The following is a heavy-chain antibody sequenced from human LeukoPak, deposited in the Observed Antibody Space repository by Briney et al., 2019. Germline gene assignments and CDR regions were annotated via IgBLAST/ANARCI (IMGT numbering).Heavy chain of an antibody. D-gene: IGHD3-3*01. J-gene: IGHJ4*02. CDR2: ISGSGGST. V-gene: IGHV3-23*01. CDR3: AKKRGDFCSGLRLVTSFDY. CDR1: GFTFSSYA. Sequence: GGSLRLSCAASGFTFSSYAMSWVRQAPGKGLEWVSAISGSGGSTYYADSVKGRFTISRDNSKNTLYLQMNSLRAEDTAVYYCAKKRGDFCSGLRLVTSFDYWGQGTLVTVSS.